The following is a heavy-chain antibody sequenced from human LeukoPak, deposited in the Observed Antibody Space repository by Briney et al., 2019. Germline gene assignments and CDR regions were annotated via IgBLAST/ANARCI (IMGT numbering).Heavy chain of an antibody. V-gene: IGHV3-48*02. Sequence: GSLRLSCAASGFTFNSYNMNWVRQAPGKGLEWASYISSSSSTIYYADSVKGRFTISRDSAKTSLFLQMNSLRDEDTAVYYCARAYSSSSGRDAFDSWGLGTLVTVSS. J-gene: IGHJ3*02. CDR2: ISSSSSTI. CDR1: GFTFNSYN. D-gene: IGHD6-6*01. CDR3: ARAYSSSSGRDAFDS.